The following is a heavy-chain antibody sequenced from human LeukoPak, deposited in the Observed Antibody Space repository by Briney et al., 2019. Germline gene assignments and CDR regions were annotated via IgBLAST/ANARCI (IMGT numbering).Heavy chain of an antibody. D-gene: IGHD3-22*01. V-gene: IGHV3-30*03. CDR2: ISYDGSNK. CDR3: ATQDGYDNSGHYGY. CDR1: GFSFSNFG. J-gene: IGHJ4*02. Sequence: PGGSLRLSCAASGFSFSNFGMHCVRQAPGKGLEWVAVISYDGSNKYFADSVKGRFTISRDNSKNTLYLQMNSLRAEDTAVYYCATQDGYDNSGHYGYWGQGTLVTGSS.